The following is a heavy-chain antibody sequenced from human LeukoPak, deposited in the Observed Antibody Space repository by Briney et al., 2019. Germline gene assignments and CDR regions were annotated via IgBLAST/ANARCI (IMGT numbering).Heavy chain of an antibody. CDR3: ARNVRDCSSTSCYTGWFDP. CDR2: INPSGGST. D-gene: IGHD2-2*02. Sequence: GASVTVSCKASGYTFTSYYMHWVRQAPGKGLEWMGIINPSGGSTSYQQKFQGRVTMTRDMYTSTVDMDLSSLRSEDTAVYYCARNVRDCSSTSCYTGWFDPWGQGTLVTVSS. J-gene: IGHJ5*02. CDR1: GYTFTSYY. V-gene: IGHV1-46*01.